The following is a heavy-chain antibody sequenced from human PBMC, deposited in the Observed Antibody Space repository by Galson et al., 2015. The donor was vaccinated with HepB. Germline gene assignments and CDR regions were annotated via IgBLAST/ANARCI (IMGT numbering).Heavy chain of an antibody. Sequence: SLRLSCAASGFTFSSYAMHWVRQAPGKGLEWVAVISYDGSNKYYADSVKGRFTISRDNSKNTLYLQMNSLRAEDTAVYYCARDYSSGWSPWGQGTLVTVSS. V-gene: IGHV3-30-3*01. CDR2: ISYDGSNK. D-gene: IGHD6-19*01. J-gene: IGHJ5*02. CDR3: ARDYSSGWSP. CDR1: GFTFSSYA.